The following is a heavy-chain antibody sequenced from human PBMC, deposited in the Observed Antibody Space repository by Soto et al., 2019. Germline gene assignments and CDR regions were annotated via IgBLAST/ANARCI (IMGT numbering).Heavy chain of an antibody. CDR3: ASPKIAFYNWFDP. V-gene: IGHV4-31*03. Sequence: PSETLSLTCTVSGGSISSGGYYRSWIRQHPGKGLEWIGYIYYSGSTYYNPSLKSRVTISVDTSKNQFSLKLSSVTAADTAVYYCASPKIAFYNWFDPWGQGTLVTVSS. J-gene: IGHJ5*02. CDR2: IYYSGST. D-gene: IGHD3-3*02. CDR1: GGSISSGGYY.